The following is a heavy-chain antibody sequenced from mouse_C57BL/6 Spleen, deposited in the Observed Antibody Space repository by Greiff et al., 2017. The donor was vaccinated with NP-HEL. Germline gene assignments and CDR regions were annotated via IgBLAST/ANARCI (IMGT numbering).Heavy chain of an antibody. CDR3: TTSSGSSAWFAY. CDR2: IDPEDGDT. D-gene: IGHD3-2*02. V-gene: IGHV14-1*01. J-gene: IGHJ3*01. CDR1: GFNIKDYY. Sequence: EVKLQESGAELVRPGASVKLSCTASGFNIKDYYMHWVKQRPEQGLEWIGRIDPEDGDTEYAPKFQGKATMTADTSSNTAYLQLSSLTSEDTAVYYCTTSSGSSAWFAYWGQGTLVTVSA.